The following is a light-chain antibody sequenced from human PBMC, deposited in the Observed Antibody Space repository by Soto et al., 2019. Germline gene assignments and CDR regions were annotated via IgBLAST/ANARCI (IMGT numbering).Light chain of an antibody. V-gene: IGKV4-1*01. J-gene: IGKJ4*01. CDR2: WAS. Sequence: IVMTQAAEPLAVSLRERATRNCKPRHSLLRSSANKNYLAWYQQKPGQPPKLLIYWASTRESGVPDRFSGRGSGTDFTLTISSLQAEDVAVYYCKQYDNSPLTFGGGTKVDIK. CDR3: KQYDNSPLT. CDR1: HSLLRSSANKNY.